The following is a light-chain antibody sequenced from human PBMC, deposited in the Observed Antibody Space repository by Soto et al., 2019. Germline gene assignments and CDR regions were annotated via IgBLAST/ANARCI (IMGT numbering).Light chain of an antibody. V-gene: IGKV3-11*01. CDR2: DAY. CDR1: QSFRGL. CDR3: QQRHMWPIT. Sequence: VLTQSPVTLSLSPGERATLSCRASQSFRGLLAWYQQKPGQAPRLLIYDAYNRAAGIPPRFSGSGSGTDFTLTISSLEPEDSAVYYCQQRHMWPITFGQGTRLEIK. J-gene: IGKJ5*01.